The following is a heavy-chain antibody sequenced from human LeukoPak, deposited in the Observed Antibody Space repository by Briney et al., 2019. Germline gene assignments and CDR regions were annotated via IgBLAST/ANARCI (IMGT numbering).Heavy chain of an antibody. V-gene: IGHV4-4*02. Sequence: NPTGTLSLTCAVSGGSISSVNLWSWVRQPPGKGLEWVGEMYLSGTDTYNPSLRGRVTISLDRSKNQLSLRLRSVTAADTAVYYCAGLVGRYSTGMYYYFDYWGPGTLVTVSS. J-gene: IGHJ4*02. D-gene: IGHD1-26*01. CDR2: MYLSGTD. CDR1: GGSISSVNL. CDR3: AGLVGRYSTGMYYYFDY.